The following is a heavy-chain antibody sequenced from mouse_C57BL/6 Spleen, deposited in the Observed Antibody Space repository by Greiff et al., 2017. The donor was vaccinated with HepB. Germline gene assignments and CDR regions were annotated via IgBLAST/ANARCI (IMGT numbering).Heavy chain of an antibody. CDR2: ISSGGSYT. CDR1: GFTFSSYG. V-gene: IGHV5-6*01. CDR3: ARHYYYGSSLWYFDV. Sequence: EVQGVESGGDLVKPGGSLKLSCAASGFTFSSYGMSWVRQTPDKRLEWVATISSGGSYTYYPDSVKGRFTISRDNAKNTLYLQMSSLKSEDTAMYYCARHYYYGSSLWYFDVWGTGTTVTVSS. D-gene: IGHD1-1*01. J-gene: IGHJ1*03.